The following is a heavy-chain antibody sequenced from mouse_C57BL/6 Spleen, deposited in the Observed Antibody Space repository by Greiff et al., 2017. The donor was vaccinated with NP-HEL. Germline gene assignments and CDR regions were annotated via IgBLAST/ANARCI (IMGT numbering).Heavy chain of an antibody. CDR2: IWSGGST. Sequence: VNVVESGPGLVQPSQSLSITCTVSGFSLTSYGVHWVRQSPGKGLEWLGVIWSGGSTDYNAAFISSLSISKDNSKSQVFCKMNSLQADDTAIYYCVLITTVVASYYAMDYWGQGTSVTVSS. CDR3: VLITTVVASYYAMDY. J-gene: IGHJ4*01. D-gene: IGHD1-1*01. CDR1: GFSLTSYG. V-gene: IGHV2-2-2*01.